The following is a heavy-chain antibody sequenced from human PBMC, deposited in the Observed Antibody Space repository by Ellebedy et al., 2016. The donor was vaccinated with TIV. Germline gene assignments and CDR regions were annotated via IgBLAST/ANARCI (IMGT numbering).Heavy chain of an antibody. V-gene: IGHV3-21*01. CDR2: ISATSTYI. D-gene: IGHD6-19*01. CDR1: GFTFSSYS. Sequence: GESLKISXAASGFTFSSYSMNCVRQAPGKGPEWVSSISATSTYIYYVDSVKGRFTISRDNAKNSLYLQMNSLRAEDTAVYYCARDLHENPAGTGASDIWGQGTMVTVSS. CDR3: ARDLHENPAGTGASDI. J-gene: IGHJ3*02.